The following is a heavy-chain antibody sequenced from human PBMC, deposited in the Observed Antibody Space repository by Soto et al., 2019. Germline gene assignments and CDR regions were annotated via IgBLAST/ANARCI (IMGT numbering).Heavy chain of an antibody. CDR3: ARADPPGYYGMDV. CDR1: GGSISSGGYY. J-gene: IGHJ6*02. V-gene: IGHV4-31*03. Sequence: PSETLSLTCTVSGGSISSGGYYWSWIRQHPGKGLEWVGYIYYSGSTYYNPSLKSRVTISVDTSKNQFSLKLSSVTAADTAVYYCARADPPGYYGMDVWGQGTTVTVSS. CDR2: IYYSGST.